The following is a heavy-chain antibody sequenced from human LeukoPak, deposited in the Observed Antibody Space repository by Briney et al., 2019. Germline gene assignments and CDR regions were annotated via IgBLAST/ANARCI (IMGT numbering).Heavy chain of an antibody. D-gene: IGHD3-10*01. CDR2: IYTSGST. J-gene: IGHJ3*02. CDR3: ARDKSSGSYPWSVAFDI. V-gene: IGHV4-61*02. Sequence: SETLSLTCTVSGGSISSGSYYWSWIRQPAGKGLEWIGRIYTSGSTNYNPSIKSRVTISVDTSKNQFSLKLSSVTAADTAVYYCARDKSSGSYPWSVAFDIWGQGTMVTVSS. CDR1: GGSISSGSYY.